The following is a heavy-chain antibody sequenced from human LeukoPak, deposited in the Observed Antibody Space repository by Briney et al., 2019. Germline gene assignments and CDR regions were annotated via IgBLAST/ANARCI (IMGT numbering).Heavy chain of an antibody. J-gene: IGHJ4*02. Sequence: GGSLRLSCVASGFTFSNYAMQWVREAPGKGLTYVSAISDSGGSTYYANSVTGRFTISRDNSKNTLYLQMGSLRADDMALYYCARVSNNYCVDYWGQGTLVTVSS. CDR1: GFTFSNYA. CDR3: ARVSNNYCVDY. CDR2: ISDSGGST. D-gene: IGHD2-21*01. V-gene: IGHV3-64*01.